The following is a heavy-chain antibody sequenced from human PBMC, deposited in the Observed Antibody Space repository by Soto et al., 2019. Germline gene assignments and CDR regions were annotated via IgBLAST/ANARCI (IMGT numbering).Heavy chain of an antibody. V-gene: IGHV4-61*01. CDR1: GGSVSSSSYY. J-gene: IGHJ4*02. CDR2: IYYSGST. CDR3: ARVTSCLGLVSYFDY. D-gene: IGHD2-2*01. Sequence: QVQLQESGPGLVKPSETLSLTCTVSGGSVSSSSYYWSWIRQPPRKGLECVGYIYYSGSTNYNPSLKSRVTITVDTSKNKFSLKLSSVTAADTAVYYCARVTSCLGLVSYFDYWCQGTLLTVSS.